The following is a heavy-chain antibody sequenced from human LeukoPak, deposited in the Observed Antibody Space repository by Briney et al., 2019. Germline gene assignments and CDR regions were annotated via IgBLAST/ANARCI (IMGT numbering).Heavy chain of an antibody. J-gene: IGHJ4*02. CDR1: GGSISSSSYY. Sequence: SETLSLTCTVSGGSISSSSYYWGWLRQPPGKGLEWIGSIYYSGSTYYNPSLKSRVTISVDTSKNQFSRKLSSVTAADTAVYYCARQNYYDSSGYYSVPPFDYWGQGTLVTVSS. CDR3: ARQNYYDSSGYYSVPPFDY. D-gene: IGHD3-22*01. V-gene: IGHV4-39*01. CDR2: IYYSGST.